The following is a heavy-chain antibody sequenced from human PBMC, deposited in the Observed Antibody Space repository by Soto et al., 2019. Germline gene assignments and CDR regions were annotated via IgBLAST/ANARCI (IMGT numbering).Heavy chain of an antibody. J-gene: IGHJ4*02. CDR2: ISYDGSNK. Sequence: GGSLRLSCAASGFTFSSYAMHWVRQAPGKGLEWVAVISYDGSNKYYADSVKGRFTISRDNSKNTLYLQMNSLRAEDTAVYYCARDEGVAVAGFFDYWGQGTLVTVSS. V-gene: IGHV3-30-3*01. D-gene: IGHD6-19*01. CDR3: ARDEGVAVAGFFDY. CDR1: GFTFSSYA.